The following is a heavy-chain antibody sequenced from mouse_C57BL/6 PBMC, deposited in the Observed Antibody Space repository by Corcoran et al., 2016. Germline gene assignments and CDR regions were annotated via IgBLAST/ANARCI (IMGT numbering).Heavy chain of an antibody. CDR1: GYTFTDYY. J-gene: IGHJ2*01. V-gene: IGHV1-26*01. Sequence: EVQLQQSGPELVKPGASVKISCKASGYTFTDYYMNWVKQSHGKSLEWIGDINPNNGGTSYNQKFKGKATLTVDKSSSTAYMELRSLTSEDSAVYYCAVPLITTVVATPFDYWGQGTTLTVSS. D-gene: IGHD1-1*01. CDR3: AVPLITTVVATPFDY. CDR2: INPNNGGT.